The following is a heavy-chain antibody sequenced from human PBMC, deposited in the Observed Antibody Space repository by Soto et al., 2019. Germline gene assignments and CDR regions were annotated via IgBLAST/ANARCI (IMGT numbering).Heavy chain of an antibody. Sequence: SETLSLTCSVSGGSISGPYWSWIRQSPGKGLXWLXXVXXTXXXXXSXXLRSRVSISVDTSKNEFSLRLSSVTAADTAVYFCARSVAVPGAHIDYWGQGTQVTVSS. V-gene: IGHV4-59*11. CDR2: VXXTXXX. J-gene: IGHJ4*02. CDR1: GGSISGPY. CDR3: ARSVAVPGAHIDY. D-gene: IGHD6-19*01.